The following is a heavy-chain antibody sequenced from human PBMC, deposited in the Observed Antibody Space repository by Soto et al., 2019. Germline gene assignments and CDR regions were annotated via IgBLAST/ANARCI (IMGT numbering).Heavy chain of an antibody. V-gene: IGHV1-69*04. Sequence: SVKVSCKASGGTFSSYTISWVRQAPGQGLEWMGRIIPILGIANYAQKFQGRVTITADKSTSTAYMELSSLRSEDTAVYYCARDKTANIVVVRAAADAFDIWGQGTMVTVS. CDR3: ARDKTANIVVVRAAADAFDI. J-gene: IGHJ3*02. CDR2: IIPILGIA. CDR1: GGTFSSYT. D-gene: IGHD2-2*01.